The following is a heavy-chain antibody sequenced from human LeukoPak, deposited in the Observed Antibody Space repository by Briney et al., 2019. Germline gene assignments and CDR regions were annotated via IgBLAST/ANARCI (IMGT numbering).Heavy chain of an antibody. D-gene: IGHD5-18*01. V-gene: IGHV3-30*18. Sequence: GRSLRLSCAASGFTFSSCGMHWVRQAPGKGLEWVGVVSFDESNKYYSGSVKGRFTISRDNSKNTLYLQMNSLRGDDTAVYYCAKGLQPGSMYYFDSWGQGTLVTVSS. J-gene: IGHJ4*02. CDR2: VSFDESNK. CDR1: GFTFSSCG. CDR3: AKGLQPGSMYYFDS.